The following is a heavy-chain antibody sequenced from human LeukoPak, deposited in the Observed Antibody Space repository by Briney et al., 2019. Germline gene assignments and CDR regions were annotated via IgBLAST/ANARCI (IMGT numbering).Heavy chain of an antibody. CDR1: GGSISSSSYY. Sequence: ASETLSLTCTVSGGSISSSSYYWGWIRQPPGKGLEWIGSIYYSGNTNYNPSLKSRVTISVDTSKNQFSLKLSSVTAADTAMYYCARGFGYFDYWGQGTLVTVSS. D-gene: IGHD5-18*01. J-gene: IGHJ4*02. CDR3: ARGFGYFDY. V-gene: IGHV4-39*07. CDR2: IYYSGNT.